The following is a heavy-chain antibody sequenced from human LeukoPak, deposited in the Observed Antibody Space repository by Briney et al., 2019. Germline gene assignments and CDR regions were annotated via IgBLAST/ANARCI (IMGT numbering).Heavy chain of an antibody. J-gene: IGHJ6*03. CDR1: GLTVSSSY. V-gene: IGHV3-53*01. CDR2: IYSGGTI. D-gene: IGHD6-6*01. Sequence: SGGSLRLSCAASGLTVSSSYMTWVRQAPGKGLEWVSLIYSGGTIYYADPVKGRFTISRDNSKNTVYLQMNSLRAEDTAVYYCARGQYSSSSVYYYYYYMDVWGKGTTVTVSS. CDR3: ARGQYSSSSVYYYYYYMDV.